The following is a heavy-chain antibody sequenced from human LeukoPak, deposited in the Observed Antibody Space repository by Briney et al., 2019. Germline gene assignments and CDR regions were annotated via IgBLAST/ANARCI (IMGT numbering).Heavy chain of an antibody. J-gene: IGHJ6*03. V-gene: IGHV1-2*02. CDR1: GYTFSGFY. D-gene: IGHD5-12*01. CDR2: INPNSGVT. CDR3: AKDRYGDYEAPFHYYMDA. Sequence: ASVKVSCKASGYTFSGFYIHWVRQAPGQGLEWMGWINPNSGVTNYAQKLQGRVTITRDTSIDTAYMQLRRLRSDDTAVYYCAKDRYGDYEAPFHYYMDAWGRGTTVTVS.